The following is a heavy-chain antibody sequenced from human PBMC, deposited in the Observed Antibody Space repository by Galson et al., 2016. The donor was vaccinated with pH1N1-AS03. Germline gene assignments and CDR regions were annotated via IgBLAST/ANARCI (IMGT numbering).Heavy chain of an antibody. V-gene: IGHV4-39*07. CDR2: IYHRGYT. CDR3: ARPYGGGY. Sequence: SETLSLTCTVPGDSIGQSIYYWGWVRQPPGKGLEWIASIYHRGYTHYNPSLQSRVTISMDVAKNQFFLEMRSVSAADTAVYYCARPYGGGYWGQGTRGTVSS. D-gene: IGHD4-23*01. J-gene: IGHJ4*02. CDR1: GDSIGQSIYY.